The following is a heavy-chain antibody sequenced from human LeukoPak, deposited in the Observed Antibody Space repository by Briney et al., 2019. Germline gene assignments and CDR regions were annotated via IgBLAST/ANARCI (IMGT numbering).Heavy chain of an antibody. CDR2: INPNSGGT. D-gene: IGHD1-26*01. Sequence: ASVKVSCKASGYTFTGYYMHWVRQAPGQGLEWMGWINPNSGGTNYAQKFQGRVTMTRDTSISTAYMELSRLRSDDTAVYYCARSGNYEGDYYYYYMDVWGKGTTVTVSS. J-gene: IGHJ6*03. CDR1: GYTFTGYY. CDR3: ARSGNYEGDYYYYYMDV. V-gene: IGHV1-2*02.